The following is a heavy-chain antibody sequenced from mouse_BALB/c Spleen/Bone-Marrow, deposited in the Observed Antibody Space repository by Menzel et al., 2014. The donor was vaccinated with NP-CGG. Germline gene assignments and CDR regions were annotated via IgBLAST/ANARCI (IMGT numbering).Heavy chain of an antibody. CDR1: GYTFTDYN. Sequence: EVQLQQSGPELVKPGASVKISCKASGYTFTDYNIHWVKQSHGKSLEWIGYVYPYSGVTGYSQKFKSKATLTVDSSSSTAYMELRSLASEDSAVYYCARGLWGNYYFDYWGQGTTLTVSS. V-gene: IGHV1S29*02. J-gene: IGHJ2*01. CDR2: VYPYSGVT. D-gene: IGHD2-1*01. CDR3: ARGLWGNYYFDY.